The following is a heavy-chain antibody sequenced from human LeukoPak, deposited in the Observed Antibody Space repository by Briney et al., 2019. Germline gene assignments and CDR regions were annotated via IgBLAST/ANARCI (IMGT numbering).Heavy chain of an antibody. J-gene: IGHJ6*02. CDR1: GFTFSSYA. D-gene: IGHD3-3*01. V-gene: IGHV3-23*01. CDR2: ISGSGGST. Sequence: GGSLRLSCAASGFTFSSYAMSWVRQAPGKGLEWVSAISGSGGSTYYADSVKGRFTISRDNSENTLYLQMNSLRAEDTAVYYCARDLGPRNDFWSGYSSSYYYGMDVWGQGTTVTVSS. CDR3: ARDLGPRNDFWSGYSSSYYYGMDV.